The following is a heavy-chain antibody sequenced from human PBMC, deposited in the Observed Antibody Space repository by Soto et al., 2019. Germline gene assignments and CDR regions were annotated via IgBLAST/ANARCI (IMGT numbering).Heavy chain of an antibody. CDR3: ARSTLSVYYANWFDP. J-gene: IGHJ5*02. CDR1: GGSMTVYY. V-gene: IGHV4-59*01. Sequence: PSETLALSCTFSGGSMTVYYWGWIRQSPGKGLEWIGYVYYSGSTHYSPSLNSRVTISVETSKNQFSLHLTSVTAADTARYYCARSTLSVYYANWFDPWGQGIQVTVSS. CDR2: VYYSGST. D-gene: IGHD2-8*01.